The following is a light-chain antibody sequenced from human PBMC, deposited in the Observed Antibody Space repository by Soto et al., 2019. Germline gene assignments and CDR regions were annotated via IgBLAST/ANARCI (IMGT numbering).Light chain of an antibody. CDR3: SSYTSSSTPLYV. CDR2: DVS. J-gene: IGLJ1*01. CDR1: SSDVGAYDY. V-gene: IGLV2-14*01. Sequence: QSALTQPASVSGSPGQSIAISCTGTSSDVGAYDYVSWYQQHPGKAPKLMIYDVSNRPSGVSNRFSGSKSGNTASLTISRLQAEDEADYYCSSYTSSSTPLYVFGTGTKVTVL.